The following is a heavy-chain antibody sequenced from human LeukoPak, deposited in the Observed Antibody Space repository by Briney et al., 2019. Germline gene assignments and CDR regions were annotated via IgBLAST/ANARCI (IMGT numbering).Heavy chain of an antibody. V-gene: IGHV4-59*01. CDR2: IHYSEST. D-gene: IGHD1-26*01. CDR3: ARGQGSGSSWAFDY. CDR1: VDSISSYS. J-gene: IGHJ4*02. Sequence: SETLSLTCSVSVDSISSYSWSWIRQPPGKGLEWIGYIHYSESTTYNPSLKSRVTISADPSKHQLSLSLSSVTAADTAVYYCARGQGSGSSWAFDYWGQGTLVTVSS.